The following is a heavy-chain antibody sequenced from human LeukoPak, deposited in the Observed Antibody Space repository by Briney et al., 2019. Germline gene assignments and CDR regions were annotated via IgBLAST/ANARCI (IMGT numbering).Heavy chain of an antibody. CDR2: ISSSSSYI. J-gene: IGHJ4*02. D-gene: IGHD5-18*01. CDR1: GFTFSSYS. Sequence: GGSLRLSCAASGFTFSSYSMNWVRQAPGKGLEWVSSISSSSSYIYYADSVKGRFTISRDNAKNSLYLQMNSLRAEDTAVYYCARDREGYSYGMCWGQGTLVTVSS. CDR3: ARDREGYSYGMC. V-gene: IGHV3-21*01.